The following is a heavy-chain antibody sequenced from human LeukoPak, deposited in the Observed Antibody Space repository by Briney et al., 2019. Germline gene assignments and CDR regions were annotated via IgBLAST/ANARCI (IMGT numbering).Heavy chain of an antibody. V-gene: IGHV5-51*01. Sequence: GESLQISCQGSGSSINNYWIGWVRQLPGKGLEWMGIIYPADSDIRYSPSFQGQVTISADKSISTAYLQWSSLKASDTAMYYCARQEYCSGGSCYTWFDPWGQGTLVTVSS. J-gene: IGHJ5*02. CDR1: GSSINNYW. CDR3: ARQEYCSGGSCYTWFDP. D-gene: IGHD2-15*01. CDR2: IYPADSDI.